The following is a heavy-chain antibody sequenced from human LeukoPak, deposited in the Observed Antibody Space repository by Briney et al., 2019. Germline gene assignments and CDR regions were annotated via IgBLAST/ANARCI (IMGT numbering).Heavy chain of an antibody. Sequence: PSETLSLTCTVSGGSISGSSYYWGWIRQPPGKGLEWIGSIYYSGSTYYNPSLKSRVTISVDTSKNQFSLKLSSVTAADTAVYYCARQQRNGDYVLWYFDLWGRGTLVTVSS. CDR3: ARQQRNGDYVLWYFDL. J-gene: IGHJ2*01. V-gene: IGHV4-39*01. D-gene: IGHD4-17*01. CDR2: IYYSGST. CDR1: GGSISGSSYY.